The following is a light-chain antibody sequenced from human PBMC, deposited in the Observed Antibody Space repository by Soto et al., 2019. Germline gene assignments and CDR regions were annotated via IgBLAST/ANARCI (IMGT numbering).Light chain of an antibody. CDR2: EVS. CDR3: SSYTSSRTWV. Sequence: QSALTQPASVSGSPGQSITISCTGTSSDVGDYNYVSWYQQHPGKAPKLMISEVSDRPSGVSNRFSGSKSANTASLAISGLQAEDEADYYCSSYTSSRTWVFGGGTQLTVL. J-gene: IGLJ3*02. V-gene: IGLV2-14*01. CDR1: SSDVGDYNY.